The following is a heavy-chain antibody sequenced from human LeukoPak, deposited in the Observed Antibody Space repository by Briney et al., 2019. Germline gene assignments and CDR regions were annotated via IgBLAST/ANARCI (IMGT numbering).Heavy chain of an antibody. D-gene: IGHD1-20*01. CDR1: GGSISSHY. V-gene: IGHV4-59*11. CDR2: IYYSGST. J-gene: IGHJ5*02. CDR3: ARVHNWNDANWFDP. Sequence: SETLSLTCTVSGGSISSHYWSWIRQPPGKGLEWIGYIYYSGSTNYNPSLKSRVTISVDTSKNQFSLKLSSVTAADTAVYYCARVHNWNDANWFDPWGREPWSPSPQ.